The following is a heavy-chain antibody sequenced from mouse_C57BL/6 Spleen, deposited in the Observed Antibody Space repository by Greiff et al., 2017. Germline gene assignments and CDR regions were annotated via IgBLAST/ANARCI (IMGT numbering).Heavy chain of an antibody. Sequence: QVQLQQPGAELVKPGASVKLSCKASGYTFTSYWMHWVKQRPGQGLEWIGMIHPNSGSTNYNEKFKSKATLTVDKSSSTAYMQLSSLTSEDSAVYYCARGGYYGTWCAYWGQGTLVTVSA. CDR3: ARGGYYGTWCAY. CDR2: IHPNSGST. CDR1: GYTFTSYW. V-gene: IGHV1-64*01. J-gene: IGHJ3*01. D-gene: IGHD1-1*01.